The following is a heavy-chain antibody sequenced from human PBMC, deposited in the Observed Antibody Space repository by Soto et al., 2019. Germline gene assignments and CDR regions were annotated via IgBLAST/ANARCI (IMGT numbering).Heavy chain of an antibody. D-gene: IGHD2-21*02. CDR2: IYYSGST. Sequence: PSETLSLTCAGSGGSISSSSYYWGWIRQPPGKGLEWIGSIYYSGSTYYNPSLKSRVTISVDTSKNQFSLKLSSVTAADTAVYYCARQHGGNSGFFLGNWFDPWGQGTLVTVS. J-gene: IGHJ5*02. V-gene: IGHV4-39*01. CDR1: GGSISSSSYY. CDR3: ARQHGGNSGFFLGNWFDP.